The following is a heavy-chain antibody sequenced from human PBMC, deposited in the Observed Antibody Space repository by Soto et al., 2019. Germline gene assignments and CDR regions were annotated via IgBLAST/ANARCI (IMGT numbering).Heavy chain of an antibody. CDR3: ARETNQHLQYSSGWYP. J-gene: IGHJ5*02. CDR2: ISSSSSYI. V-gene: IGHV3-21*01. CDR1: GFTFSSYS. Sequence: GGSLRLSCAASGFTFSSYSMNWVRQAPGKGLEWVSSISSSSSYIYYADSVKGRFTISRDNAKNSLYLQMNSLRAEDTAVYYCARETNQHLQYSSGWYPWGQGTLVTVSS. D-gene: IGHD6-19*01.